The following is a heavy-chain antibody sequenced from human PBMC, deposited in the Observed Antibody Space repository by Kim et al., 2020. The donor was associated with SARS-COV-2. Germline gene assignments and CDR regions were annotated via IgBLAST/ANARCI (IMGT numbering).Heavy chain of an antibody. J-gene: IGHJ5*02. D-gene: IGHD3-9*01. CDR2: IIPIFGTA. V-gene: IGHV1-69*13. Sequence: SVKVSCKASGGTFSSYAISWVRQAPGQGLEWMGGIIPIFGTANYAQKFQGRVTITADESTSTAYMELSSLRSEDTAVYYCARDGPSQYYDILTGYYGWFDPWGQGTLVTVSS. CDR3: ARDGPSQYYDILTGYYGWFDP. CDR1: GGTFSSYA.